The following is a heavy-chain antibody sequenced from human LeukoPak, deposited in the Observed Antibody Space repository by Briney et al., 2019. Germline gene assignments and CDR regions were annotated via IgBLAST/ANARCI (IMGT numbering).Heavy chain of an antibody. CDR1: GGSISTSSAY. J-gene: IGHJ5*02. D-gene: IGHD6-13*01. CDR3: ARGRERYSKAGLDP. V-gene: IGHV4-39*07. CDR2: IYYSGAT. Sequence: SETLSLTCTVSGGSISTSSAYWAWIRQAPGQGLEWIGTIYYSGATYYNPSRKSRVTTSVDTSKNQVSLKLSSVTAADTAVYYCARGRERYSKAGLDPWGQGTLVTVSS.